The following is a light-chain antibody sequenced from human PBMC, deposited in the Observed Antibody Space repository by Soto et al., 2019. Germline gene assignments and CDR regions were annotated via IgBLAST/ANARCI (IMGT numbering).Light chain of an antibody. CDR1: NSDVGGYNY. CDR3: SAWDGSLSGRV. Sequence: QSALTQPRSVSGSPGQSVTISCTGTNSDVGGYNYVSWYQQYPGKAPKLMISGVSERPSGVPDRFSGSKSGNTASLTISGLQAEDEADYYCSAWDGSLSGRVFGGGTKLTVL. V-gene: IGLV2-11*01. J-gene: IGLJ2*01. CDR2: GVS.